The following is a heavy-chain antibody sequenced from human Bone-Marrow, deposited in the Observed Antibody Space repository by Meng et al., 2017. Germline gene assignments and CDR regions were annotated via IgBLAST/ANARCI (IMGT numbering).Heavy chain of an antibody. V-gene: IGHV3-21*01. CDR3: AKTTKWYSSSDYFDY. J-gene: IGHJ4*02. CDR2: ISSSSSYI. CDR1: GFTFSSYS. Sequence: GESLKISCAASGFTFSSYSMNWVRQAPGKGLEWVSSISSSSSYIYYADSVKGRFTISRDNAKNSLYLQMNSLRAEDTAVYYCAKTTKWYSSSDYFDYWGQGTLVTVSS. D-gene: IGHD6-6*01.